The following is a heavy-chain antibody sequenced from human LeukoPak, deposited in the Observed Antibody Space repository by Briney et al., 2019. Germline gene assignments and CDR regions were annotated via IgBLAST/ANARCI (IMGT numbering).Heavy chain of an antibody. CDR1: GFTFSSYA. D-gene: IGHD3-22*01. Sequence: QPGRSLRLSCAASGFTFSSYAIHWVRQAPGKGLEWVAAISYDGSYRNYADSVKGRFTISRDNSKNTLYLQMNSLRAEDAAVYYCAKDVYYYDSSGYFDYWGQGTLVTVSS. CDR3: AKDVYYYDSSGYFDY. J-gene: IGHJ4*02. CDR2: ISYDGSYR. V-gene: IGHV3-30*18.